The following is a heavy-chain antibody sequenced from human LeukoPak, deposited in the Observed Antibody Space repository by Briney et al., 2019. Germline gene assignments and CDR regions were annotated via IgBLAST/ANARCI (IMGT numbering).Heavy chain of an antibody. CDR2: INHSGST. Sequence: SETLSFTCAVYGGFFSGYYWSWIRQPPGKGLEWIGEINHSGSTNYNPSLKSRVTISVDTSKNQFSLKLSSVTAADTAVYYCARRVSPFDYWGQGTLVTVSS. V-gene: IGHV4-34*01. CDR3: ARRVSPFDY. J-gene: IGHJ4*02. CDR1: GGFFSGYY.